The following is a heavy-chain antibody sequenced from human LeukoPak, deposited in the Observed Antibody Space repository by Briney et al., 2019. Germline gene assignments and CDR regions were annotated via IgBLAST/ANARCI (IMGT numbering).Heavy chain of an antibody. J-gene: IGHJ4*02. CDR1: GFTFSSYW. CDR3: AREGVRWYQSGGFFDY. D-gene: IGHD4-23*01. CDR2: IKQDGSEK. V-gene: IGHV3-7*01. Sequence: GGSLRLSCAASGFTFSSYWMSWVRQAPGKGLEWVANIKQDGSEKYYVDSVKGRFTISRDNAKNSLYLQMNSLRAEDTAVYYCAREGVRWYQSGGFFDYWGQGTLVTVSS.